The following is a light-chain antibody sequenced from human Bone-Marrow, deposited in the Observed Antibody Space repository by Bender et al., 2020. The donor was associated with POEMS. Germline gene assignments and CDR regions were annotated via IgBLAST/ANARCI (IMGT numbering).Light chain of an antibody. CDR1: SSNFGNNA. V-gene: IGLV1-44*01. J-gene: IGLJ3*02. CDR2: SNN. CDR3: SSWDDSLNGWV. Sequence: TISCSGTSSNFGNNAAHWYPHVPGTAPKLLIYSNNQRPSGVPDRFSASTSGTSASLAISGLHSDDEADYYCSSWDDSLNGWVFGGGTKLTVL.